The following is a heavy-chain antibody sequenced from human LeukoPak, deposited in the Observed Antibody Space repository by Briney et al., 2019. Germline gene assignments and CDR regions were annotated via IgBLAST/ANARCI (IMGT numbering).Heavy chain of an antibody. CDR3: AKDSIAAAGTDFDY. D-gene: IGHD6-13*01. V-gene: IGHV3-30*18. CDR2: ISYDGSNK. Sequence: GGSLRLSCAASGFTFSSYGMHWVRQAPGKGLEWVAVISYDGSNKYYADSVKGRFTISRDNSKNTLYLQMNSLRAGDTAVYYCAKDSIAAAGTDFDYWGQGTLVTVSS. J-gene: IGHJ4*02. CDR1: GFTFSSYG.